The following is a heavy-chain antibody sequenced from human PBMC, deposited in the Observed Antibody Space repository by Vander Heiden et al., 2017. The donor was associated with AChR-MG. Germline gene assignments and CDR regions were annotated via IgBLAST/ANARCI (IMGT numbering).Heavy chain of an antibody. CDR1: GGSISSYY. CDR2: IYYSGST. CDR3: ARDGFIAAAGTWHYYGMDV. Sequence: QVQLQESGPGLVKPSETLSLTCTVSGGSISSYYWSWIRQPPGKGLEWIGYIYYSGSTNYNPSLKSRVTISVDTSKNQFSLKLSSVTAADTAVYYCARDGFIAAAGTWHYYGMDVWGQGTTVTVSS. V-gene: IGHV4-59*01. J-gene: IGHJ6*02. D-gene: IGHD6-13*01.